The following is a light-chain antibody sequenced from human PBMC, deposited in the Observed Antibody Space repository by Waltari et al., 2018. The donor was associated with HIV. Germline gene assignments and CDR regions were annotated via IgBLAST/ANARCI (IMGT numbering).Light chain of an antibody. V-gene: IGKV1-39*01. Sequence: DIQMTQSPSSLSASVGDRVSITCRASQTSKNNLNWYRQTPGKAPKLLIFGASNLQSGVPSRFTGTGSGTYFTLTVSSLQPEDFATYYCQQTYMTPQTFGQGTRLEIK. CDR1: QTSKNN. CDR2: GAS. CDR3: QQTYMTPQT. J-gene: IGKJ5*01.